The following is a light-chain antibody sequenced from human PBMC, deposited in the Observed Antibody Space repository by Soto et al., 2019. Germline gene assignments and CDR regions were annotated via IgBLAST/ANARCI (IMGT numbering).Light chain of an antibody. Sequence: DIQLTQSPSFLSASVGDRVTITCRASQAISINLAWYQQKPGKAPKLLIHAASALQSGVPSRFSVSGFGTEFTLAISRLQPEDFATYYCEQLNSYPNTFGQGTRLEI. CDR1: QAISIN. V-gene: IGKV1-9*01. CDR3: EQLNSYPNT. CDR2: AAS. J-gene: IGKJ5*01.